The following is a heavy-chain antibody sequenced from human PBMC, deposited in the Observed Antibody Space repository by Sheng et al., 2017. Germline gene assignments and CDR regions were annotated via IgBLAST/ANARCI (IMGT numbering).Heavy chain of an antibody. CDR2: ISNGDGT. CDR3: GRAEGGYGGFPA. D-gene: IGHD5-18*01. V-gene: IGHV3-66*02. Sequence: EVQLVESGGDLVQPGGSLRLSCAASRFTVSGVHMSWVRQAPGKGLEWISDISNGDGTYYADSVKGRFIISRDNPKNTVYLQMNNLRAEDTAVYYCGRAEGGYGGFPAWGQGTLVTVSS. J-gene: IGHJ5*02. CDR1: RFTVSGVH.